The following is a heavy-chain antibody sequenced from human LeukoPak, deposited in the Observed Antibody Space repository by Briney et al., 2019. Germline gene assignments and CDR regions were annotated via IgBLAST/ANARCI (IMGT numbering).Heavy chain of an antibody. J-gene: IGHJ4*02. CDR2: ISGSGGST. D-gene: IGHD2-21*02. CDR3: AKLHRVTPFDY. V-gene: IGHV3-23*01. Sequence: PGGSLRLSCAASGFTFSSYAMSWVRQAPGKGLEWVSAISGSGGSTYYADSVKGRFTISRDNSKKKLFLQMNSLRAEDTAVYYCAKLHRVTPFDYWGQGTLVTVSS. CDR1: GFTFSSYA.